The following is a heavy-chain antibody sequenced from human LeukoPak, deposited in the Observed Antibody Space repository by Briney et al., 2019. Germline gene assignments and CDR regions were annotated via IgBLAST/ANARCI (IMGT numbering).Heavy chain of an antibody. CDR2: TYYRSKWYN. CDR3: ARSLDYGDYSYYMDV. CDR1: GDSVSRNTAG. D-gene: IGHD4-17*01. Sequence: SQTLSLTCAISGDSVSRNTAGWNWIRQSPSRGLEWLGRTYYRSKWYNDFAPSVRNRITINPDTSKNQFSLKLSSVTAADTAVYYCARSLDYGDYSYYMDVWGKGTTVTVSS. V-gene: IGHV6-1*01. J-gene: IGHJ6*03.